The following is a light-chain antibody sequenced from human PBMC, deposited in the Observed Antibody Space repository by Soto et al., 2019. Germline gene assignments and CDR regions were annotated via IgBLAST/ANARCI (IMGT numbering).Light chain of an antibody. CDR3: SSYAGSNILSVV. CDR1: SSDVGGYNY. Sequence: HSALTQPPSASGSPGQSVTISCTGTSSDVGGYNYVSWYQQHPGNAPKLMIYEVSKRPSGVPDRFSGSKSGNTASLTVSGLQAEDEADYYCSSYAGSNILSVVFGGGTKLTVL. J-gene: IGLJ2*01. V-gene: IGLV2-8*01. CDR2: EVS.